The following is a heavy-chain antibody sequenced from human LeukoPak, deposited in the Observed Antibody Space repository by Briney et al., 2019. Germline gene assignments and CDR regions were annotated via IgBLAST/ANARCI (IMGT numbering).Heavy chain of an antibody. CDR2: IYYRGTP. Sequence: SETLSLTCTVSGGSISSYYWGWVRQPPGKGLEWVGQIYYRGTPNYNPSLRGRVTISIDTSKNQFSLKLSSVTAADTAVYYCARVAARPGGLFDYWGQGTLVTVSS. CDR1: GGSISSYY. V-gene: IGHV4-59*12. D-gene: IGHD6-6*01. CDR3: ARVAARPGGLFDY. J-gene: IGHJ4*02.